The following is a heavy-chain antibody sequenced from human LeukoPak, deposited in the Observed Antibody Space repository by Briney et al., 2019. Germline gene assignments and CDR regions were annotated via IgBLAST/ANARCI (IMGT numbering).Heavy chain of an antibody. Sequence: GGSLRLSCAASGFIFSQYTLHWIRQAPGKGLEWVAVISYDATNKHHADAVKGRFTISRDNFKNTVSLEMRSLRADDTAVYYCARDHTKTDPSRVWIPDAFDVWGPGTVVTVSS. CDR3: ARDHTKTDPSRVWIPDAFDV. J-gene: IGHJ3*01. V-gene: IGHV3-30-3*01. D-gene: IGHD1-1*01. CDR1: GFIFSQYT. CDR2: ISYDATNK.